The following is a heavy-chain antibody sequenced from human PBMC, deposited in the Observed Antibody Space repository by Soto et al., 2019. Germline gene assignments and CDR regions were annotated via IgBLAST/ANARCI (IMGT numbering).Heavy chain of an antibody. CDR2: ISSSSSYI. CDR1: GFTFSSYT. V-gene: IGHV3-21*01. Sequence: GGSLRLSCAASGFTFSSYTMNWVRQAPGKGLEWVSSISSSSSYIYYADSVKGRFTISRDNAKNSLYLQMNGLRAEDTAVYYCGRILIIGTTRGSYFDYWGQGALVTVSS. CDR3: GRILIIGTTRGSYFDY. D-gene: IGHD1-20*01. J-gene: IGHJ4*02.